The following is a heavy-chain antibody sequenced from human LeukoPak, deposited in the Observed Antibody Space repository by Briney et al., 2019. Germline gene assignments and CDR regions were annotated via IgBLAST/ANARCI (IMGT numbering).Heavy chain of an antibody. J-gene: IGHJ4*02. V-gene: IGHV3-21*01. CDR1: GFTFSNYS. Sequence: GGSLTLSCAASGFTFSNYSMNWARQAPGKGLEWVSSISSRSSYIYYADSVKGRLTISRDNAKNSLYLQMNSLRAEDTAVYYCARGGYGYNFFDYWGQGTLVTVSS. CDR2: ISSRSSYI. CDR3: ARGGYGYNFFDY. D-gene: IGHD5-24*01.